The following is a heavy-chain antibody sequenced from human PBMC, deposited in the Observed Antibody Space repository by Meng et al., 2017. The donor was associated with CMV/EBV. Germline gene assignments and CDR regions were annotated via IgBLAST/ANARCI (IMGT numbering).Heavy chain of an antibody. CDR1: GFTFSSYA. D-gene: IGHD2-15*01. CDR3: AKDARAWVADYGMDV. V-gene: IGHV3-30*04. CDR2: ISYDGSNK. J-gene: IGHJ6*02. Sequence: GESLKISCAASGFTFSSYAMHWVRQAPGKGLEWVAVISYDGSNKYYADSVKGRFTISRDNSKNTLYLQMNSLRAEDTAVYYCAKDARAWVADYGMDVWGQGTTVTVSS.